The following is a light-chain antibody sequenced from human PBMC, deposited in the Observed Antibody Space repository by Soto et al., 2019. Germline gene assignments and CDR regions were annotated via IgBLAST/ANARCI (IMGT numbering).Light chain of an antibody. J-gene: IGKJ5*01. CDR1: QSISSY. Sequence: DIEMAQSPSSLSASVGDIVTITCRASQSISSYLNWYQQKPGKAPELLIYAASTLQSGVPSRFSGSGSGTDFTLTISCLQSEDFATYYCQQYYSFPLITFGQGTRLEIK. CDR3: QQYYSFPLIT. CDR2: AAS. V-gene: IGKV1-39*01.